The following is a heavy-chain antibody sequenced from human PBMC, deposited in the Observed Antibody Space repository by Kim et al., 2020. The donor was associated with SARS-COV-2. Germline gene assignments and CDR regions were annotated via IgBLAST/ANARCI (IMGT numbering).Heavy chain of an antibody. CDR3: ARVLAGDYEDWFDP. CDR1: GGSFSGYY. J-gene: IGHJ5*02. V-gene: IGHV4-34*01. Sequence: SETLSLTCAVYGGSFSGYYWSWIRQPPGKGLEWIGEINHSGSTNYNPSLKSRVTISVDTSKNQFSLKLSSVTAADTAVYYCARVLAGDYEDWFDPWGQGTLVTVSS. D-gene: IGHD4-17*01. CDR2: INHSGST.